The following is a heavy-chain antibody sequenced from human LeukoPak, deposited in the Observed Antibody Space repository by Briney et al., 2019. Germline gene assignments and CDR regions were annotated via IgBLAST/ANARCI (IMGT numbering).Heavy chain of an antibody. CDR1: GYTFTSYA. V-gene: IGHV1-18*01. CDR3: ARGEFICTINTCYASALDS. J-gene: IGHJ4*02. CDR2: IRAHNGDT. Sequence: ASVKVSCKASGYTFTSYAISWVRQAPGQGVEWMGWIRAHNGDTNHAQQPQGRVTMTTDTSTRTAYMELRSLRSEDTAVYYCARGEFICTINTCYASALDSWGQGTLVTVSS. D-gene: IGHD2-2*01.